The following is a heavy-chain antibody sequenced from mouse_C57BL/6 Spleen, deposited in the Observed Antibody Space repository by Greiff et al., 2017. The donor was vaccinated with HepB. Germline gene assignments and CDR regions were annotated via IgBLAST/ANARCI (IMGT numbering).Heavy chain of an antibody. CDR3: ARGYSNYPDY. D-gene: IGHD2-5*01. CDR1: GYAFSSSW. CDR2: IYPGDGDT. J-gene: IGHJ2*01. Sequence: VKLQESGPELVKPGASVKISCKASGYAFSSSWMNWVKQRPGKGLEWIGRIYPGDGDTNYNGKFKGKATLTADKSSSTAYMQLSSLTSEDSAVYFCARGYSNYPDYWGQGTTLTVSS. V-gene: IGHV1-82*01.